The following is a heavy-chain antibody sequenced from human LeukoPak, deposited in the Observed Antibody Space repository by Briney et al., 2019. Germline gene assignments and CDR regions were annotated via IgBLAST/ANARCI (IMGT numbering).Heavy chain of an antibody. V-gene: IGHV3-30*02. CDR3: AKGPGAAAAMGIFDY. CDR2: IRYDGSNK. CDR1: GFTFSSYG. J-gene: IGHJ4*02. Sequence: PGETLRLSCAASGFTFSSYGMHWVRQAPGKGLEWVAFIRYDGSNKYYADSVKGRFTISRDNSKNTLYVQMNSLGADDTAVYYCAKGPGAAAAMGIFDYWGQGTLVTVSS. D-gene: IGHD2-2*01.